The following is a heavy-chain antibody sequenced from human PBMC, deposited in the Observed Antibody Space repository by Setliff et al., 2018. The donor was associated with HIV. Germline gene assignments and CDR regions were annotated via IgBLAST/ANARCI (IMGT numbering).Heavy chain of an antibody. CDR2: IIPIFGTA. D-gene: IGHD5-18*01. Sequence: SVKVSCKASGGTFSSYAISWVRQAPGQGLEWMGRIIPIFGTANYAQKFQGRVTITADESTTTAYMELRSLKSDDTAIYFCASGMRWDTAMGDAFDIWGQGTMVTVSS. J-gene: IGHJ3*02. V-gene: IGHV1-69*13. CDR3: ASGMRWDTAMGDAFDI. CDR1: GGTFSSYA.